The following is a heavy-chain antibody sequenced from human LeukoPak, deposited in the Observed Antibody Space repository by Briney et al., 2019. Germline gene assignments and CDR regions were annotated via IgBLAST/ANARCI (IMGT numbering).Heavy chain of an antibody. D-gene: IGHD6-13*01. V-gene: IGHV1-3*01. CDR3: AREAAGSVDY. J-gene: IGHJ4*02. CDR1: GYTFTSYA. CDR2: INAGNDNT. Sequence: ASVRVSCKASGYTFTSYAMRWVRQAPGQRLEWMGWINAGNDNTKYSQKFQGRVTITRDTSASTAYMELSSLRFEDTAVYYCAREAAGSVDYWGQGTLVTVSS.